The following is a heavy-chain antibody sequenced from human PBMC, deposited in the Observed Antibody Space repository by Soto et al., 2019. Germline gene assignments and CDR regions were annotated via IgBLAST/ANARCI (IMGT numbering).Heavy chain of an antibody. Sequence: ETLSLPGAVYGASLSDNYCNWLRQPPGKGLEWIGEINHSGKTNYNPSLRSRVTISIDTSKNQLSLNLGSVSAADTAVYYCARGRGKFDAWGQGTPVTVSS. D-gene: IGHD6-13*01. CDR2: INHSGKT. J-gene: IGHJ5*02. CDR3: ARGRGKFDA. CDR1: GASLSDNY. V-gene: IGHV4-34*01.